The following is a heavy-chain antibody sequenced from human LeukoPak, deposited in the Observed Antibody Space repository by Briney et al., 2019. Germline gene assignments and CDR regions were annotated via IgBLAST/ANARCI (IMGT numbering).Heavy chain of an antibody. J-gene: IGHJ4*02. CDR3: ARDPAAYFDY. CDR1: GYTFTSYY. CDR2: INPSRGST. Sequence: ASVKVSCKASGYTFTSYYMHWVRQAPGQGLEWMGIINPSRGSTSYAQKCQGRVTMTRDTSTSTVYMELSSLRSEDTAVYYCARDPAAYFDYWGQGTLVPVSS. D-gene: IGHD2-2*01. V-gene: IGHV1-46*01.